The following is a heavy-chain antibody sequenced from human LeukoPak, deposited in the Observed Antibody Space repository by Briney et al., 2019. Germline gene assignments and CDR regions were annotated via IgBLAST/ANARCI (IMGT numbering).Heavy chain of an antibody. J-gene: IGHJ5*02. D-gene: IGHD1-26*01. Sequence: NPSETLSLTCTVSGGSISSSSYYWGWIRQPPGKGLEWIGSIYYSGSTYYNPSLKSRVTISVDTSKNQFSLKLSSVTAADTAVYYCARDYLLYSGSYGLNWFDPWGQGTLVTVSS. CDR2: IYYSGST. CDR3: ARDYLLYSGSYGLNWFDP. V-gene: IGHV4-39*07. CDR1: GGSISSSSYY.